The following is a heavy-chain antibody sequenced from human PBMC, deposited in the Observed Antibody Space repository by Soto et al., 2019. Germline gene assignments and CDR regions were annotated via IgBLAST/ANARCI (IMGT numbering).Heavy chain of an antibody. J-gene: IGHJ6*02. V-gene: IGHV1-69*13. Sequence: GASVKVSCKASGGTFSSYAISWVRQAPGQGLEWMGGIIPIFGTANYAQKFQGRVTITADESTSTAYMELSSLRSEDTAVYYCARRRGGATPPLGDYYGMDVWGQGTTVTVSS. D-gene: IGHD3-16*01. CDR3: ARRRGGATPPLGDYYGMDV. CDR2: IIPIFGTA. CDR1: GGTFSSYA.